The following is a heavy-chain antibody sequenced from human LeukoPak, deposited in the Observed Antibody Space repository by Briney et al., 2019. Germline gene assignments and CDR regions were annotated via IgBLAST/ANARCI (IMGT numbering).Heavy chain of an antibody. J-gene: IGHJ3*02. D-gene: IGHD3-22*01. CDR2: IIPIFGTA. V-gene: IGHV1-69*05. CDR3: ARTYYYDSSGYSGAFDI. Sequence: ASVKVSCKASGGTFSSYAISWVRQAPGQGLEWMGGIIPIFGTANYAQKFQGRVTITRDTSASTAYMELSSLRSEDMAVYYCARTYYYDSSGYSGAFDIWGQGTMVTVSS. CDR1: GGTFSSYA.